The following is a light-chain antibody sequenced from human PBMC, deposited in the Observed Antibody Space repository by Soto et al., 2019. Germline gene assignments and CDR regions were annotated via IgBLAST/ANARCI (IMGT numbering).Light chain of an antibody. J-gene: IGKJ1*01. CDR1: QDISDF. V-gene: IGKV1-17*03. Sequence: DIQMTQSPSAMSASVGDRVTITCRASQDISDFLAWFQQKPGEVPKRLIYAASSLESGVPSRFSGSGSGTEFTLTISSLQPEDFATYYCLQKNRYPWTFGQGTTVEIK. CDR2: AAS. CDR3: LQKNRYPWT.